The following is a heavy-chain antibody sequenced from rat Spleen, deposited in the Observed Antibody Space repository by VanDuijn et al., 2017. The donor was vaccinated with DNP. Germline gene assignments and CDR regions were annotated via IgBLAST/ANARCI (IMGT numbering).Heavy chain of an antibody. CDR1: GFSLTDYS. J-gene: IGHJ2*01. V-gene: IGHV2-19*01. D-gene: IGHD5-1*01. CDR3: TRDGSYFDY. CDR2: ISSGGST. Sequence: QVQLKESGPGMVQPSQTLSLTCTVSGFSLTDYSVHWVRQPPGKVLEWIAAISSGGSTYYNSALKSRLSISRDTSKSQVFLKMNSLQTEDTAIYYCTRDGSYFDYWGQGVMVTVSS.